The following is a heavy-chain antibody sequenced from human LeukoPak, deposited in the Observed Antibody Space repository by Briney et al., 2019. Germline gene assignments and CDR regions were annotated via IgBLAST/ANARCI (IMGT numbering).Heavy chain of an antibody. CDR1: GYTFTSYG. Sequence: ASVKVSCKASGYTFTSYGISWVRQAPGQGLEWMGWISAHNGNTNYAQKLQGRVTMTTDTSTSTAYMELRSLRSDDTAVYYCASGMTTVTTMDYWGQGTLVTVSS. D-gene: IGHD4-11*01. J-gene: IGHJ4*02. CDR3: ASGMTTVTTMDY. CDR2: ISAHNGNT. V-gene: IGHV1-18*01.